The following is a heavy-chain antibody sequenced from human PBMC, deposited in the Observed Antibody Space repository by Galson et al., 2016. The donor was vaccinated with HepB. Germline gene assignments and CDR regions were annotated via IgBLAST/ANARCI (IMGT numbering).Heavy chain of an antibody. J-gene: IGHJ6*04. CDR1: GFTFSNYG. Sequence: SLRLSCAASGFTFSNYGMTWVRQAPGKGLEVASSISRSGDSTDYADSVKGRFTISRDNSKNTLSLQMNSLRVDDTAVYYCVQGSTAPAVWGKGTTVTVSS. CDR2: ISRSGDST. D-gene: IGHD1-26*01. CDR3: VQGSTAPAV. V-gene: IGHV3-23*01.